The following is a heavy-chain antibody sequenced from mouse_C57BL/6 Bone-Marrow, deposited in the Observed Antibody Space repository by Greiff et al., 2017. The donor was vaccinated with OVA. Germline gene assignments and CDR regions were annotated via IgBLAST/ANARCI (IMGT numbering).Heavy chain of an antibody. CDR1: GFTFTSYG. J-gene: IGHJ2*01. V-gene: IGHV1-50*01. Sequence: VQLQQPGAELVKPGASVKLSCKASGFTFTSYGMPWVNQRPEQGLEWIGEITPSVGYTNYNQTFKGNATLTVDTTTSTAYMQRSSLTSEDSAVYYCARARDYWGQGTTLTVSS. CDR2: ITPSVGYT. CDR3: ARARDY.